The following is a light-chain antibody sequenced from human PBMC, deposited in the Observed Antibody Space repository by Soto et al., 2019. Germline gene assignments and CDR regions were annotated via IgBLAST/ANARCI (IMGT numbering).Light chain of an antibody. V-gene: IGLV2-8*01. CDR3: SSYAGGNNIMV. CDR1: SSDVGAYIF. CDR2: DVN. J-gene: IGLJ2*01. Sequence: QSALTQPPSASGSPGQSVTISCTGTSSDVGAYIFVSWYQQHPGKAPKLMVYDVNRRPPGVPDRFFGSKSGNTASLTVSGLQAEDEADYFCSSYAGGNNIMVFGGGTKLTVL.